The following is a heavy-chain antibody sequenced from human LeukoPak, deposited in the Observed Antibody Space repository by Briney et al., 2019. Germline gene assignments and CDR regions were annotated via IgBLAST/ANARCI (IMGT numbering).Heavy chain of an antibody. CDR1: GYTFTSYY. V-gene: IGHV1-46*01. CDR3: ATSKLEWLFNFYY. CDR2: LNPSGGST. D-gene: IGHD3-3*01. Sequence: ASVKVSCTASGYTFTSYYMHWVRQAPGQGLEWMGILNPSGGSTTYAQKFQGRVTMTRDTSTSTVSMELSSLRAEDTAVYYCATSKLEWLFNFYYWGQGTLVTVSS. J-gene: IGHJ4*02.